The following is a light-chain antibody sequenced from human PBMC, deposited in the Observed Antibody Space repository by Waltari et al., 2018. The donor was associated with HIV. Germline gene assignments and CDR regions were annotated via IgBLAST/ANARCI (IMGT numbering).Light chain of an antibody. CDR2: VAS. V-gene: IGKV3-20*01. J-gene: IGKJ5*01. CDR3: QQYSDSPIN. Sequence: EIVLTQSPGTLSLSPGERATLSCRASQSVNSNYLAWYQQKPGQAPRLLIYVASSRATGIPDRFSGSGSGTDFTLTISRLEPEDFAVYHCQQYSDSPINFGQGTRLEIK. CDR1: QSVNSNY.